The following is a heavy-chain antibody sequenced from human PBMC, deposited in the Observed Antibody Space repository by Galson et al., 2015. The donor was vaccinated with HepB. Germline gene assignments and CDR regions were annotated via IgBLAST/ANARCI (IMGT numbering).Heavy chain of an antibody. CDR3: VRVAAGYCSGGSCFSVYNWFDP. J-gene: IGHJ5*02. CDR1: GGTFSSYA. V-gene: IGHV1-69*13. CDR2: IIPIFGTA. Sequence: SVKVSCKASGGTFSSYAISWVRQAPRQGLEWMGGIIPIFGTANYAQKFQGRVTITADESTSTAYMELSSLRSEDTAVYYCVRVAAGYCSGGSCFSVYNWFDPWGQGTLVTVSS. D-gene: IGHD2-15*01.